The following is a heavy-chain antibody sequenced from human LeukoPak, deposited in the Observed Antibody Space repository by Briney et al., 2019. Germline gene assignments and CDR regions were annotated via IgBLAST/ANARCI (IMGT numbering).Heavy chain of an antibody. D-gene: IGHD5-18*01. CDR2: IYPGDSDT. CDR3: ARGSSGYTYGFDY. CDR1: GYNFFSYW. J-gene: IGHJ4*02. Sequence: ESLKISCKGSGYNFFSYWIGWVRQMPGKGLEWMGIIYPGDSDTRYSPSFQGQVTISADKSIRNAYLQWSSLKASDTAMYYCARGSSGYTYGFDYWGQGTLVTVSS. V-gene: IGHV5-51*01.